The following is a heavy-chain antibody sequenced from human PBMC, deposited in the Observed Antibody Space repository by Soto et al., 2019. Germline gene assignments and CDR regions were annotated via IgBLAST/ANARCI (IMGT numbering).Heavy chain of an antibody. V-gene: IGHV1-2*04. D-gene: IGHD6-13*01. CDR2: INPNSGGT. Sequence: GASVKVSCKVSGYSFTGYFMHWVRQAPGQGLEWMGWINPNSGGTNYAQKFQGWVTMTRDTSISTAYMELSRLRSDDTAVYYCATGIAAAGNNYYYYYGMDVWGQGTTVTVSS. J-gene: IGHJ6*02. CDR1: GYSFTGYF. CDR3: ATGIAAAGNNYYYYYGMDV.